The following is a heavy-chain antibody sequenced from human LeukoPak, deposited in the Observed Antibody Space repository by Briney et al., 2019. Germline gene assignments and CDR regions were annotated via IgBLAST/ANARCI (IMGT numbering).Heavy chain of an antibody. D-gene: IGHD3-10*01. J-gene: IGHJ4*02. V-gene: IGHV3-48*03. Sequence: GGSLRLSCAASGFTFSSYAMSWVRQAPGKGLEWVSYISSSGSTIYYADSVKGRFTISRGNAKNSLYLQMNSLRAEDTAVYYCARARSEVWFGEFLYYFDYWGQGTLVTVSS. CDR3: ARARSEVWFGEFLYYFDY. CDR1: GFTFSSYA. CDR2: ISSSGSTI.